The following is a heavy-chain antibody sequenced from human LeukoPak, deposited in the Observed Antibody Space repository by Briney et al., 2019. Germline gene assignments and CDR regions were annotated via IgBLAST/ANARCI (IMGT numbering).Heavy chain of an antibody. V-gene: IGHV3-23*01. CDR2: ISGSGGST. CDR1: GFTFSSYG. Sequence: GGSLRLSCAASGFTFSSYGMSWVRQAPGKGLEWVSAISGSGGSTYYADSVKGRFTISRDNSKNTLYLQMNSLRAEDTAVYYCARVFDSSGYYGALFYWGQGTLVTVSS. CDR3: ARVFDSSGYYGALFY. J-gene: IGHJ4*02. D-gene: IGHD3-22*01.